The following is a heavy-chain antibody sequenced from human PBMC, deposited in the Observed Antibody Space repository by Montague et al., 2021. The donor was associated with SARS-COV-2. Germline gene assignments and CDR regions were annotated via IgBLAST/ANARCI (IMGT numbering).Heavy chain of an antibody. CDR2: ISSSGSTI. V-gene: IGHV3-48*03. CDR1: GFTFSSYE. Sequence: SLKLSCAASGFTFSSYEMNWVRQAPGKGPEWVSYISSSGSTIYYADSVKGRFTISRDNAKNSLYLQMNSLRAEDTAVYYCASEMATIEYYYYGMDVWGQGTTVTVSS. D-gene: IGHD5-24*01. J-gene: IGHJ6*02. CDR3: ASEMATIEYYYYGMDV.